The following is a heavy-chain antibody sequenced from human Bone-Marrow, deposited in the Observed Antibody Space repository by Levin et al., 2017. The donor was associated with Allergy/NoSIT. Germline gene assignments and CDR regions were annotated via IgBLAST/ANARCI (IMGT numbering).Heavy chain of an antibody. J-gene: IGHJ4*02. D-gene: IGHD2-21*01. V-gene: IGHV3-23*01. Sequence: GESLKISCAASGFTFSSYAMSWVRQAPGKGLEWVSAISGSGGSTYYADSVKGRFTISRDNSKNTLYLQMNSLRAEDTAVYYCAKYCVDNSLRLDYWGQGTLVTVSS. CDR1: GFTFSSYA. CDR2: ISGSGGST. CDR3: AKYCVDNSLRLDY.